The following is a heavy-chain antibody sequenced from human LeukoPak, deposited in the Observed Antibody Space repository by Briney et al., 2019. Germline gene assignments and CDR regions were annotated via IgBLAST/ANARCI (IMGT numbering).Heavy chain of an antibody. D-gene: IGHD3-22*01. CDR1: GFTFSKVW. Sequence: MPGGSLRLSCAASGFTFSKVWMSWVRQAPGKGLEWVGRIKSKTEGGTIDYAAPVKGRFTISRDDSKDTLFLQMNSLKTEDTAVYYCTTDLSELDDSGYYAKYFHHWGQGTLVSVSS. J-gene: IGHJ1*01. V-gene: IGHV3-15*01. CDR2: IKSKTEGGTI. CDR3: TTDLSELDDSGYYAKYFHH.